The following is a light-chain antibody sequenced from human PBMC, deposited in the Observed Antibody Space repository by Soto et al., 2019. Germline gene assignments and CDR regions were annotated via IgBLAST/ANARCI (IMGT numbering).Light chain of an antibody. J-gene: IGLJ2*01. Sequence: QSVLTQPASVSGSPGQSITISCTGTSSDIGGYNYVSWHQHHPGKAPKLMIYEVSNRPSGVSNRFSGSKSGNTASLTISGLQAEDEADYYCSSYTRSATRDVIFGGGTKLTVL. V-gene: IGLV2-14*01. CDR1: SSDIGGYNY. CDR3: SSYTRSATRDVI. CDR2: EVS.